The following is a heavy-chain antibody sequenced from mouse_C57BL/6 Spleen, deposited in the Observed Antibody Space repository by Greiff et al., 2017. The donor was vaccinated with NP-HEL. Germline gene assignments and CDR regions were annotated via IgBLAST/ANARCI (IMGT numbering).Heavy chain of an antibody. V-gene: IGHV1-77*01. D-gene: IGHD2-1*01. CDR3: TRGRLYYGNYEWYFDV. Sequence: QVQLQQSGAVLVKPGASVKISCKASGYTFTDYYINWVKQRPGQGLEWIGKIGPGSGSTYSPPQFKGKATLTADKSSSTAYMQLSRLTSEDSAEYFCTRGRLYYGNYEWYFDVWGTGTTVTVSS. CDR2: IGPGSGST. CDR1: GYTFTDYY. J-gene: IGHJ1*03.